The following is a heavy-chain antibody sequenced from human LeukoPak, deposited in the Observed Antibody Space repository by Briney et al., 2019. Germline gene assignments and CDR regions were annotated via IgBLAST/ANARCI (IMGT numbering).Heavy chain of an antibody. V-gene: IGHV4-59*01. J-gene: IGHJ4*02. D-gene: IGHD3-10*01. CDR2: IYYSGST. CDR1: GGSISGYY. CDR3: ARGSGAMVRGVIIDY. Sequence: SETLSLTCTVSGGSISGYYWSWIRQPPGKGLEWIGYIYYSGSTNYNPSLKSRVTISVDTSKNQFSLKLSSVTAADTAVYYCARGSGAMVRGVIIDYWGQGTLVTVSS.